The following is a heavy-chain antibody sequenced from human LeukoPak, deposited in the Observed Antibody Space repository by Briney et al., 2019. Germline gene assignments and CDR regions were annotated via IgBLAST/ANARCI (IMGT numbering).Heavy chain of an antibody. CDR3: AKGSIGDIGFEY. CDR2: ISGSGGST. CDR1: GFTFSSYA. Sequence: GGSLRLSCAASGFTFSSYAMSWVRQAPGKGLEWVSAISGSGGSTYYADSVKGRFTISRDNSKNTLYLQMNSLRAEDTEVYYCAKGSIGDIGFEYWGQGTLVTVST. V-gene: IGHV3-23*01. J-gene: IGHJ4*02. D-gene: IGHD3-16*01.